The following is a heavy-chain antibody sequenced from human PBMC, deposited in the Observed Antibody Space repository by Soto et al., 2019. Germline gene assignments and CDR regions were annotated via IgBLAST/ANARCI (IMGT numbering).Heavy chain of an antibody. J-gene: IGHJ4*02. CDR3: ARAPTDYYDSSGYYYDYDY. CDR2: INPNSGGT. CDR1: GYTFTGYY. D-gene: IGHD3-22*01. V-gene: IGHV1-2*02. Sequence: ASVKVSCKASGYTFTGYYMHWVRQAPGQGLEWMGWINPNSGGTNYAQKFQGRVTMTRDTSISTAYMELSRLRSDDTAVYYCARAPTDYYDSSGYYYDYDYWGQGTLVTVSS.